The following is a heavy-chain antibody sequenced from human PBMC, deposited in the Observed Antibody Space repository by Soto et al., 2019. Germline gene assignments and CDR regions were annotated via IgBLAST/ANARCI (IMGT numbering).Heavy chain of an antibody. V-gene: IGHV4-30-2*01. CDR3: ARVRDYYDSSGCFDY. Sequence: QLQLQESGSGLVKPSQTLSLTCAVSGGSISSGGYSWSWIRQPPGKGLEWIGYIYHSGSTYYNPSLKSRVRISVDRSKNQFSLKLSCVTAADTAVYYCARVRDYYDSSGCFDYWGQGTLVTVSS. CDR2: IYHSGST. J-gene: IGHJ4*02. CDR1: GGSISSGGYS. D-gene: IGHD3-22*01.